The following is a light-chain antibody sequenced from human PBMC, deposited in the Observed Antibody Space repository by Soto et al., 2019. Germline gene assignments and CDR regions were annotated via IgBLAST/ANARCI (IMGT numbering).Light chain of an antibody. Sequence: DIQMTQSPSTLSASVGDRVTFTCRASQTIGTWLAWYQQKPGKVPNLLIYDASSSESGVPSRFSGSGSGTEFTLTISSLQPDDFETYYCQQYNSYSWTFGQGTKVEI. CDR3: QQYNSYSWT. CDR1: QTIGTW. CDR2: DAS. V-gene: IGKV1-5*01. J-gene: IGKJ1*01.